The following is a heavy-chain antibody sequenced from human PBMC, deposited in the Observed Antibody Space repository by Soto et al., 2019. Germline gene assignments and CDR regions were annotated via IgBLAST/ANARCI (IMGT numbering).Heavy chain of an antibody. CDR3: ATVQGASTYYDFWSGYYGDYFDY. D-gene: IGHD3-3*01. CDR2: VDPEDGET. J-gene: IGHJ4*02. CDR1: GYTFTDYY. Sequence: GASVKVSCKVSGYTFTDYYMHWVQQAPGKGLEWMGLVDPEDGETIYAEKFQGRVTITADTSTDTAYMELSSLRSEDTAVYYCATVQGASTYYDFWSGYYGDYFDYWGQGTLVTVSS. V-gene: IGHV1-69-2*01.